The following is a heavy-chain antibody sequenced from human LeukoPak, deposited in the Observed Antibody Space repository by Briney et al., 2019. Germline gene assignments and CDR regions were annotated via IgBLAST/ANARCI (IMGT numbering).Heavy chain of an antibody. V-gene: IGHV3-33*08. J-gene: IGHJ2*01. CDR3: ARGSLWFGELRDWYFDL. D-gene: IGHD3-10*01. Sequence: GGSLRLSCAASGLTVSSNYMSWVRQAPGKGLEWVAVIWYDGSNKYYADSVKGRFTISRDNSKNTLYLQMNSLRAEDTAVYYCARGSLWFGELRDWYFDLWGRGTLVTVSS. CDR2: IWYDGSNK. CDR1: GLTVSSNY.